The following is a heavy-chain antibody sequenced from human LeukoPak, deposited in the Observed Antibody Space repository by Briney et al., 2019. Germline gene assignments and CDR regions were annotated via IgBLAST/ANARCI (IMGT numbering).Heavy chain of an antibody. CDR3: ARENVIHDTFDI. CDR2: ISSSSSYI. V-gene: IGHV3-21*01. CDR1: GFTFSSYS. Sequence: GRSLRLSCAASGFTFSSYSMNWVRQAAGKGLEWVSSISSSSSYIYYADSVKGRFTISRDNAKNSLYLQMNSLRAEDTAVYYCARENVIHDTFDIWGQGTMVTVSS. J-gene: IGHJ3*02. D-gene: IGHD1-1*01.